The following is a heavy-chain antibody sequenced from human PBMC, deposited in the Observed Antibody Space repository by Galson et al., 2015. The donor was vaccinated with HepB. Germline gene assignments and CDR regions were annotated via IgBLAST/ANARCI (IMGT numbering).Heavy chain of an antibody. D-gene: IGHD2-2*01. J-gene: IGHJ6*02. CDR1: GYTFTNYV. V-gene: IGHV7-4-1*02. CDR3: ARVTSIYDFSSSAYSYYYYGMDV. CDR2: INTNTGTP. Sequence: SVKVSCKASGYTFTNYVMNWVRQAPGQGLEWMGGINTNTGTPTYAQGFTGRFVFSLDTSVRTAYLQISSLRTEDTAVYYCARVTSIYDFSSSAYSYYYYGMDVWCQGTTVTVSS.